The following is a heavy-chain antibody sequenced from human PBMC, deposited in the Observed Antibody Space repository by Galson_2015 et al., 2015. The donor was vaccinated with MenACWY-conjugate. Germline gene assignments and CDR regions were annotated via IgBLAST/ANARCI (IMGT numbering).Heavy chain of an antibody. CDR1: GFTFSSSS. Sequence: SLRLSCAASGFTFSSSSMNWVRQAPGKGLAWVSYISSGSGSIYHADSVKGRFTISRDNAKNSLYLQMNSLRAEDTAVYYCARDPSFTGFDYWGQGTLVTVSS. V-gene: IGHV3-48*01. CDR2: ISSGSGSI. J-gene: IGHJ4*02. D-gene: IGHD1-14*01. CDR3: ARDPSFTGFDY.